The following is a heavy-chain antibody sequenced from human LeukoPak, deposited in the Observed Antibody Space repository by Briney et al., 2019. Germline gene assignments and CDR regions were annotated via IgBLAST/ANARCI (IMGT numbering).Heavy chain of an antibody. CDR2: IYSGDRT. Sequence: GRSLRLSCAASGFPFSSYAMTWVRQAPGKGLEWVSIIYSGDRTDYADSLKGRFTISRDTSKNTLYLQMSSLRAEDTAVYYCARDVRKQGLWSWGQGTLVTVSS. D-gene: IGHD3-10*01. J-gene: IGHJ4*02. CDR3: ARDVRKQGLWS. V-gene: IGHV3-66*01. CDR1: GFPFSSYA.